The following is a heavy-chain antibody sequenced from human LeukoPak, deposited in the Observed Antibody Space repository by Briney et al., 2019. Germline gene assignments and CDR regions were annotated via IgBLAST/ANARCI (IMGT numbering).Heavy chain of an antibody. D-gene: IGHD3-16*01. J-gene: IGHJ4*02. CDR1: GGSLSSYY. CDR3: ARVPSGSMITFGDGSDV. Sequence: SETLSLTCTLSGGSLSSYYWSWIRQPPGRGLAWVGYIYYIGSTNYNPSLKSRVTISVDTSKNQFSLKLSSVTAADAAVYYCARVPSGSMITFGDGSDVWGQGTLVSVSS. CDR2: IYYIGST. V-gene: IGHV4-59*01.